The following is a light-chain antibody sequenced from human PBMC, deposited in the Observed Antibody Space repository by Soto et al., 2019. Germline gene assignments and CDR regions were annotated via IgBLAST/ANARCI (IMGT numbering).Light chain of an antibody. J-gene: IGKJ4*01. CDR3: QQYDNWSLT. CDR2: TAS. CDR1: QSVSSN. Sequence: EIVMTQSPATLSVSPGERATLSCRASQSVSSNLAWYQQKPGQAPKLLRYTASTRATGIPARFSGSGSGTEFTLTISSLQSEDFAIYYCQQYDNWSLTFGGGTKVEIK. V-gene: IGKV3-15*01.